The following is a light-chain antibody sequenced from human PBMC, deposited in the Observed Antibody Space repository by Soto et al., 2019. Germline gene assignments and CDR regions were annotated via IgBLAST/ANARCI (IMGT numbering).Light chain of an antibody. J-gene: IGLJ2*01. Sequence: QAVRTQPPSASGTPGERVTISCSGSSSNIGSNTVNWYQQLPGTAPKLLVYSNNQRPSGVPDRFSGSKSGTSASLAISGLQSEDEAAYYCAAWDDSLNVVVFGGGTKVTVL. V-gene: IGLV1-44*01. CDR2: SNN. CDR3: AAWDDSLNVVV. CDR1: SSNIGSNT.